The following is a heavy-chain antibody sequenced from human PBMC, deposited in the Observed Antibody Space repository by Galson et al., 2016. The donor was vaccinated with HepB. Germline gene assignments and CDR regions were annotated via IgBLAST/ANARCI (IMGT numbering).Heavy chain of an antibody. J-gene: IGHJ3*02. V-gene: IGHV3-30*03. D-gene: IGHD1-1*01. Sequence: SLRLSCAASGFIFSSYGMHWVRQAPGKGLEWVSGMSFDGTNKYYAGSVKGRFTISRDKSKNSLYLQMNSLRAEDTGIYYCARDPDTTGPLDIWGQGTVVIVSS. CDR2: MSFDGTNK. CDR1: GFIFSSYG. CDR3: ARDPDTTGPLDI.